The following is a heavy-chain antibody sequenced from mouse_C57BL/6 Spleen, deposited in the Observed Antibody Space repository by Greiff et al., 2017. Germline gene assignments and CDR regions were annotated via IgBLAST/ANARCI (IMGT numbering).Heavy chain of an antibody. CDR3: ERHGDGYYPAY. V-gene: IGHV5-2*01. D-gene: IGHD2-3*01. CDR1: EYEFPSYD. Sequence: EVHLVESGGGLVQPGESLKLSCESNEYEFPSYDMSWVRKSPEKRLELVAAINTDGGSTYYPDTMERRFIISRDNIKKTLYLQMSSLRSEDTALYDCERHGDGYYPAYWGQGTLVTVSA. CDR2: INTDGGST. J-gene: IGHJ3*01.